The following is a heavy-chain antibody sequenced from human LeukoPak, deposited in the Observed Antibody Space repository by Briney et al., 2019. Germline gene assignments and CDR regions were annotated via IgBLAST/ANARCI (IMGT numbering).Heavy chain of an antibody. CDR3: ARGPTRYCSGGSCYGEYYFDY. V-gene: IGHV1-8*01. CDR1: GYTFTSYD. D-gene: IGHD2-15*01. Sequence: GASVKVSCKASGYTFTSYDINWVRQASGQGLEWMGWMNPNSGNTGYAQKFQGRVTMTRNTSISTAYMELSSLRSEDTAVYYCARGPTRYCSGGSCYGEYYFDYWGPGTLVTVSS. CDR2: MNPNSGNT. J-gene: IGHJ4*02.